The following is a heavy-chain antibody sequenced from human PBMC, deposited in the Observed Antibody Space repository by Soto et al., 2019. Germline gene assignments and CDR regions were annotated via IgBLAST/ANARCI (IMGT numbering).Heavy chain of an antibody. D-gene: IGHD2-15*01. J-gene: IGHJ3*02. CDR3: ARGWDIVVVVAATGHAFDI. V-gene: IGHV3-11*01. CDR2: ISSSGSTI. Sequence: QVQLVESGGGLVKPGGSLRLSCAASGFTFSDYYMSWIRQAPGKGLEWVSYISSSGSTIYYADSVKGRFTISRDNAKNSLYLQMNSLRADETAVYYCARGWDIVVVVAATGHAFDIWGQGTMVTGSS. CDR1: GFTFSDYY.